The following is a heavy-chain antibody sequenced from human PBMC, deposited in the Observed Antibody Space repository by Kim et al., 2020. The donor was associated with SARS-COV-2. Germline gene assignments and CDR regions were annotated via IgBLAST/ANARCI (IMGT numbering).Heavy chain of an antibody. D-gene: IGHD4-17*01. CDR3: TPDYEPKY. Sequence: GGSLRLSCTASGFTFGDYAMSWVRQAPGKGLEWVGFIRSKAYGGTTEYAASVKGRFTISRDDSKSIAYLQMNSLKTEDTAVYYCTPDYEPKYWGQGTLVTVSS. V-gene: IGHV3-49*04. CDR1: GFTFGDYA. CDR2: IRSKAYGGTT. J-gene: IGHJ4*02.